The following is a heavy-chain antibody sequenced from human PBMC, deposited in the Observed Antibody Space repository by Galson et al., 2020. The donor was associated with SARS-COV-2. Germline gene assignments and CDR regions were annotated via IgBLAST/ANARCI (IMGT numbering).Heavy chain of an antibody. CDR1: GYSISSGYY. D-gene: IGHD6-13*01. CDR3: AREALGGGSSWYRSGWFDP. J-gene: IGHJ5*02. CDR2: IYHSGST. Sequence: ASETLSLTCTVSGYSISSGYYWGWIRQPPGKGLEWIGSIYHSGSTYYNPSLKSRVTISVDTSKNQFSLKLSSVTAADTAVYYCAREALGGGSSWYRSGWFDPWGQGTLVTVSS. V-gene: IGHV4-38-2*02.